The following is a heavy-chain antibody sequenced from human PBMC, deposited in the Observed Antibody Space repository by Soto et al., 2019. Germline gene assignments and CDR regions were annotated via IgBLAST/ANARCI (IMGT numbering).Heavy chain of an antibody. CDR1: GGTFSSYA. J-gene: IGHJ4*02. CDR2: IIPLFGTP. V-gene: IGHV1-69*06. CDR3: ARAFSSGWGGDFDC. D-gene: IGHD6-19*01. Sequence: HVQLVPSGAEVKQPGSSVKVSCKAFGGTFSSYALSWVRQAPGQGLEWMGGIIPLFGTPNYAQNFQGRVTITADKSTSTAYMELASLRSDDTAVYYCARAFSSGWGGDFDCWDQGTLVIVSS.